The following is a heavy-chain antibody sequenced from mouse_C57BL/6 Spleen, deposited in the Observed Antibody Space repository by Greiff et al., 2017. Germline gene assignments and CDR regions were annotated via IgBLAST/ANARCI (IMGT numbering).Heavy chain of an antibody. CDR2: IDPETGGT. J-gene: IGHJ4*01. CDR3: TRSRYGSRTGAKDY. CDR1: GYTFTDYE. D-gene: IGHD1-1*01. V-gene: IGHV1-15*01. Sequence: VQLQQSGAELVRPGASVTLSCKASGYTFTDYEMHWVKQTPVHGLEWIGAIDPETGGTAYNQKFKGKAILTADKSSSTAYMELRSLTSEDSAVYYCTRSRYGSRTGAKDYWGQGTSVTVSS.